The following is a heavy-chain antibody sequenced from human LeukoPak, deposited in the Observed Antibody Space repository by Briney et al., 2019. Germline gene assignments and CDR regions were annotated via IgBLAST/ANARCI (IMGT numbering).Heavy chain of an antibody. V-gene: IGHV3-74*01. D-gene: IGHD2-15*01. CDR2: INSDGSST. CDR1: GFSISNFW. CDR3: ARGAARCSGGHCYPD. J-gene: IGHJ4*02. Sequence: PGGSLRLSCAASGFSISNFWMHWVRQAPGKGLVWGSRINSDGSSTTYADSVKGRFTISRDNARNTLYLQANSLRAEDTAVYYCARGAARCSGGHCYPDWGRGTLVTVSS.